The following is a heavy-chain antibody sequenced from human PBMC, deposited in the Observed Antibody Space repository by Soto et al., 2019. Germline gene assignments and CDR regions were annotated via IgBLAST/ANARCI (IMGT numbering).Heavy chain of an antibody. CDR1: GYTFTSYA. CDR2: INAGNGNT. D-gene: IGHD3-22*01. J-gene: IGHJ5*02. CDR3: ARDYYDSSGYYSNWFDP. Sequence: ASVQVSCKASGYTFTSYAMHWVRQAPGQRLEWMGWINAGNGNTKYSQKFQGRVTITRDTSASTAYMELSSLRSEDTAVYYCARDYYDSSGYYSNWFDPWGQGTLVTVSS. V-gene: IGHV1-3*01.